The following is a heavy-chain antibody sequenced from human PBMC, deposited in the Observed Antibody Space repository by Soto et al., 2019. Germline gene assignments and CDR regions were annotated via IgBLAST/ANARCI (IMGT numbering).Heavy chain of an antibody. CDR1: GFTFSSYN. CDR3: VRDDFGLGIDY. CDR2: ISSSSSYI. Sequence: GGSLRLSCAASGFTFSSYNMNGVRQAPGKGLEWVSSISSSSSYIYYADSVKGRFTISRDNAKNSLYLQMNSLTVEDTAVYYCVRDDFGLGIDYWGLGTLVTVSS. D-gene: IGHD1-26*01. J-gene: IGHJ4*02. V-gene: IGHV3-21*01.